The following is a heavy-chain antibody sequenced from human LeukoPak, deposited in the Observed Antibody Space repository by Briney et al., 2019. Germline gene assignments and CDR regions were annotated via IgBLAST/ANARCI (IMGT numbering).Heavy chain of an antibody. CDR2: INPNSGGT. CDR3: ATGEYSSGYLLGH. V-gene: IGHV1-2*02. J-gene: IGHJ4*02. D-gene: IGHD3-22*01. Sequence: GASVKVSCKASGYTFTGYYMNWVRQAPGQGLEWMGWINPNSGGTKYAQKFQGRVTVTSDTSTSTVYMELSRLRSDDTAVYYCATGEYSSGYLLGHWGQGTLVIVSS. CDR1: GYTFTGYY.